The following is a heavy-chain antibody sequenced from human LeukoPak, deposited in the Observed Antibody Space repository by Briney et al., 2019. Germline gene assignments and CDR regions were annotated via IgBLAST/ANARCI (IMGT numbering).Heavy chain of an antibody. Sequence: PSETLSLTCTVSGGSISSYYWSWIRQPPGKGLEWIGYIYTSGSTNYNPSLKSRVTISVDTSKNQFSLKLSSVTAADTAVYYCARRITMVRGVRKKLDAFDIWGQGTMVTVSS. D-gene: IGHD3-10*01. J-gene: IGHJ3*02. V-gene: IGHV4-4*09. CDR1: GGSISSYY. CDR2: IYTSGST. CDR3: ARRITMVRGVRKKLDAFDI.